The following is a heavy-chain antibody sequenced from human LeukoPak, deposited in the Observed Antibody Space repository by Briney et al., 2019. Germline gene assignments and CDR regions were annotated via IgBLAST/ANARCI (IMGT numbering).Heavy chain of an antibody. CDR1: GFTFSSYA. CDR3: ARDLVGARIRAFDI. V-gene: IGHV3-30-3*01. Sequence: GGSLRLSCAASGFTFSSYAMHWVRQAPGKGLEWVAVISYDGSNKYYADSVRGRFTISRDNSKNTLYLQMNSLRAEDTAVYYCARDLVGARIRAFDIWGQGTMVTVSS. J-gene: IGHJ3*02. D-gene: IGHD1-26*01. CDR2: ISYDGSNK.